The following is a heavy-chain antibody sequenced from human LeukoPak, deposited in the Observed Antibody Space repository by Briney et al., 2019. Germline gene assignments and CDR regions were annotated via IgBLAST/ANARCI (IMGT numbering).Heavy chain of an antibody. J-gene: IGHJ6*02. CDR1: GGSFSGYY. CDR2: INHSGST. CDR3: ARDRPYDSSGYYYVRYYYYGMDV. V-gene: IGHV4-34*01. D-gene: IGHD3-22*01. Sequence: SETLSLTCAVYGGSFSGYYWSWIRQPPGKGLEWIGEINHSGSTNYNPSLKSRVTISVDTSKNQFSLKLSSVTAADTAVYYCARDRPYDSSGYYYVRYYYYGMDVWGQGTTVTVSS.